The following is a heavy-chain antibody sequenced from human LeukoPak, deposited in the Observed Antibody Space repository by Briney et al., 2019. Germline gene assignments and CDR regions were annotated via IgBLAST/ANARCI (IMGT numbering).Heavy chain of an antibody. D-gene: IGHD5-18*01. Sequence: SETLSLTYTVSGGSISSYSWNWIRQPPGKGLEWIGYIYYSGSTNYNPSLKGRVTISVDTSKNQFSLKLTSVTAADTAVYYCARDLGYNYGHTFDYWSQGTLVIVSS. V-gene: IGHV4-59*01. CDR1: GGSISSYS. CDR3: ARDLGYNYGHTFDY. J-gene: IGHJ4*02. CDR2: IYYSGST.